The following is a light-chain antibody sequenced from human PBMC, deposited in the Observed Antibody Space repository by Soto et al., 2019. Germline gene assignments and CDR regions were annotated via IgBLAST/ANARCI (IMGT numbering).Light chain of an antibody. CDR1: QRVSSIY. CDR3: QQYGSSRWT. CDR2: GAS. V-gene: IGKV3-20*01. Sequence: EIVLTQSPGTLSLSPGERATLSCRASQRVSSIYLAWYQQKPGQAPRLLIYGASSRATGIPDRFSGSGSGTDFTVTISRLEPEDFAVYYCQQYGSSRWTFGQGTKVEI. J-gene: IGKJ1*01.